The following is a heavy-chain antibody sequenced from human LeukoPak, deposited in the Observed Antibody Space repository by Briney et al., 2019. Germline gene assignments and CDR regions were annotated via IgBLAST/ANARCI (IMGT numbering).Heavy chain of an antibody. D-gene: IGHD3-22*01. CDR1: GASISSYY. V-gene: IGHV4-59*01. CDR3: ARHRYYYDSSGYYYQP. J-gene: IGHJ5*02. Sequence: SETLSLTCTVSGASISSYYWSWVRQPPGKGLEWIGYIYYSGSTNYNPSLKSRVTISVDTSKNQFSLRLSSVTAADTAVYYCARHRYYYDSSGYYYQPWGQGTLVTVSS. CDR2: IYYSGST.